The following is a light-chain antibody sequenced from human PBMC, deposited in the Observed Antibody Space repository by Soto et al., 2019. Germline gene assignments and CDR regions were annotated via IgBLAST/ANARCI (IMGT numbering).Light chain of an antibody. V-gene: IGKV1-5*01. Sequence: DIQMTQSPSTLYASVGDTVTVTCRASQSISSWLAWYQQKPXKAXKLLISDASSLESGVPSRFSGSGSGTEFTVTISSLQPDDFATYYCQQYNTYSTFGQGTKVDIK. J-gene: IGKJ1*01. CDR3: QQYNTYST. CDR1: QSISSW. CDR2: DAS.